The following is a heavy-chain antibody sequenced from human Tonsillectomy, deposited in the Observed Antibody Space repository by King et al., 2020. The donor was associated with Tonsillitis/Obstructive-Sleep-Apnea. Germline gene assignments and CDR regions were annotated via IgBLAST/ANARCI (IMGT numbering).Heavy chain of an antibody. CDR2: INPSSGGT. Sequence: VQLVESGAEVKKPGASVKVSCKASRDTFTDYYIHWVRQAPGQGLEWMGGINPSSGGTHFAQKFQGRVTMTRDTSISTAYMALSSLRSDDTAVYYCAREGLAFDSWAQGTLVTVSS. CDR1: RDTFTDYY. V-gene: IGHV1-2*02. J-gene: IGHJ4*02. CDR3: AREGLAFDS.